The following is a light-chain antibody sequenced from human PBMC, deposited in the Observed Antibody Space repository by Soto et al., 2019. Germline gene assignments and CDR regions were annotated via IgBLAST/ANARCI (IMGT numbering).Light chain of an antibody. CDR3: QQYGGSPRT. Sequence: EIVLTQSPGTLSLSPGERATLSCRASQIVSSTYLAWFQQKPGQAPRLLIYGASTRATGIPDRFSGSGSGTDFALTISRLEPEDFAVYHCQQYGGSPRTFGQGTKVERK. CDR1: QIVSSTY. CDR2: GAS. V-gene: IGKV3-20*01. J-gene: IGKJ1*01.